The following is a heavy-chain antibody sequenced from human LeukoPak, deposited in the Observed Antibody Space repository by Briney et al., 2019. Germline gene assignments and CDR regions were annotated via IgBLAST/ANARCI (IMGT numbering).Heavy chain of an antibody. V-gene: IGHV1-46*01. CDR1: GYTFTSYD. CDR2: INPSGDST. D-gene: IGHD2-21*02. J-gene: IGHJ4*02. CDR3: ASVLYCGADCYSGRYFFDY. Sequence: ASVKVSCKASGYTFTSYDMHWVRQAPGQGLEWMGIINPSGDSTSYAQKFQGRVTMTRDTSTSAVYMELSSLRSEDTAVYYCASVLYCGADCYSGRYFFDYWGQGTLVTVSS.